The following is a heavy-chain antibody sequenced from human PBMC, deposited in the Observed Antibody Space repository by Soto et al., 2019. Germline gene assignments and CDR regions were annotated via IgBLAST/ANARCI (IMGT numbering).Heavy chain of an antibody. CDR2: IYYSGST. J-gene: IGHJ6*02. V-gene: IGHV4-31*03. Sequence: PSETLSLTCTVSGGSISSGGYYWSWIRQHPGKGLEWIGYIYYSGSTYYNPSLKSRVTISVDTSKNQFSLKLSSVTAADTAVYYCARGGEFGNYYYYGMDVWGQGTTVT. CDR1: GGSISSGGYY. D-gene: IGHD3-10*01. CDR3: ARGGEFGNYYYYGMDV.